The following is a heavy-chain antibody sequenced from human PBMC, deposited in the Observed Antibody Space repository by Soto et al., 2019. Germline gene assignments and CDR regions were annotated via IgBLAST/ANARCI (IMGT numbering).Heavy chain of an antibody. CDR2: TNPKSGAT. J-gene: IGHJ6*02. V-gene: IGHV1-2*02. Sequence: QAQVVQSGAEVKKSGASVKVSCKASGYTFTDYFVHWVRQAPRHGPEWMGWTNPKSGATKYAPRLQGRVTMSRDTSISTAYLEVSGLKFDDMAVYYCAKDSEDYTMDVWGQGTPVNVSS. CDR3: AKDSEDYTMDV. CDR1: GYTFTDYF. D-gene: IGHD4-4*01.